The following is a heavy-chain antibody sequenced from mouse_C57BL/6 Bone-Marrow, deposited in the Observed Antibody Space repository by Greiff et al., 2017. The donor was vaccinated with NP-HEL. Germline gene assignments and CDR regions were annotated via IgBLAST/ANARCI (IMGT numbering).Heavy chain of an antibody. Sequence: VQLQQSGAELVRPGASVTLSCKASGYTFTDYEMHWVKQTPVHGLEWIGAIDPETGGTAYNPKFKGKAILTADKSSSTAYMELRSLTSEDSAVYYCTRDYYGSNWYFDVWGTGTTVTVSS. CDR1: GYTFTDYE. CDR3: TRDYYGSNWYFDV. D-gene: IGHD1-1*01. V-gene: IGHV1-15*01. J-gene: IGHJ1*03. CDR2: IDPETGGT.